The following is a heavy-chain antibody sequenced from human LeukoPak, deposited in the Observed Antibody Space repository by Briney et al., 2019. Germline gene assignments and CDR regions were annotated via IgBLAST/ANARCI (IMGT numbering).Heavy chain of an antibody. CDR2: IYHSGTT. J-gene: IGHJ4*02. CDR3: ATLKAVQVNDFWNGYPDY. D-gene: IGHD3-3*01. CDR1: GGSIRSTTHY. V-gene: IGHV4-61*01. Sequence: SETLSLTCTVSGGSIRSTTHYWSWIRQPPGKGLEWIGYIYHSGTTNYNPSLRSRVTISVDTSKNQFSLKLSSVTAADTAVYYCATLKAVQVNDFWNGYPDYWGQGTLVTVSS.